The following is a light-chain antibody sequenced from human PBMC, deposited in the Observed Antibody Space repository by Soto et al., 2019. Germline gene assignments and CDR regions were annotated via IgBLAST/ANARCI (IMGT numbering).Light chain of an antibody. CDR1: SSNFGAGYD. V-gene: IGLV1-40*01. Sequence: QAVVTQPPSVSGAPGQRVTISCTGSSSNFGAGYDVHWYQRLPGTAPKLLIYNNNNRPSGVPDRFSSSKSDTSASLAITGIQAEYEADYYCQSYDTGLSGLVVGGGTKLTV. CDR3: QSYDTGLSGLV. CDR2: NNN. J-gene: IGLJ2*01.